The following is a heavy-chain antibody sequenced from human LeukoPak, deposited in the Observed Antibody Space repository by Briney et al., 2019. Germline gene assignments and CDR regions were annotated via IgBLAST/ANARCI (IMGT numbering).Heavy chain of an antibody. D-gene: IGHD3-22*01. CDR3: ARGPARGVVVVYYYFDY. J-gene: IGHJ4*02. CDR2: IYYSGST. Sequence: SETLSLICTVSGGSVSSGSYYWSWIRQPPGKGLEWIGYIYYSGSTNYNPSLKSRVTISVDTSKNQFSLKLSSVIAADTAVYYCARGPARGVVVVYYYFDYWGQGTLVTVSS. V-gene: IGHV4-61*01. CDR1: GGSVSSGSYY.